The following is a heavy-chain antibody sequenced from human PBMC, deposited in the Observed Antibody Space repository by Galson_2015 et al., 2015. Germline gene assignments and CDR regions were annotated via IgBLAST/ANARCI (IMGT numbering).Heavy chain of an antibody. CDR2: IGRDGSKT. CDR1: GFTFSSYW. CDR3: ARDSGYSSGWYFDY. V-gene: IGHV3-74*01. J-gene: IGHJ4*02. Sequence: SLRLSCAASGFTFSSYWMHWVRQAPGKGLVWVSRIGRDGSKTTHADSVKGRFTISRDNAKNTLYLQMNSLRAEDTAVYYCARDSGYSSGWYFDYWGQGTLVTVST. D-gene: IGHD6-19*01.